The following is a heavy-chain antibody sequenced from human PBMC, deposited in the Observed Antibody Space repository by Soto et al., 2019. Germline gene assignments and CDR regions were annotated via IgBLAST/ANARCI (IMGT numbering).Heavy chain of an antibody. CDR2: INSDGTTT. V-gene: IGHV3-74*01. CDR1: GFTLSSYW. Sequence: PGGSPRLSCAASGFTLSSYWMHWVRQAPGKGLMWVSRINSDGTTTNYADSVKGRFTISRDNAKNTLYLQMNSLRAEDTAVYYCASDPQYVRPWPARRAPWRQAT. CDR3: ASDPQYVRPWPARRAP. D-gene: IGHD1-1*01. J-gene: IGHJ5*02.